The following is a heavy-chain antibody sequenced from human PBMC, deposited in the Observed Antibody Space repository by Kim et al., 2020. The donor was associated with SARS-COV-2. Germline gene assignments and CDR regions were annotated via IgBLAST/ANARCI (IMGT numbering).Heavy chain of an antibody. V-gene: IGHV4-34*01. CDR2: INHSGST. J-gene: IGHJ2*01. CDR1: GGSFSGYY. D-gene: IGHD5-18*01. CDR3: ARGGYSYGYRYWYFDL. Sequence: SETLSLTCAVYGGSFSGYYWSWIRQPPGKGLEWIGEINHSGSTNYNPSLKSRVTISVDTSKNQFSLKLSSVTAADTAVYYCARGGYSYGYRYWYFDLWGRGTLVTVSS.